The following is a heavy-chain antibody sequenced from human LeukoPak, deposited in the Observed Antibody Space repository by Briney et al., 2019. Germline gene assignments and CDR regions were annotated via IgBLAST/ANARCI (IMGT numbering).Heavy chain of an antibody. CDR2: ISSSSSYI. CDR1: GFTFSSYS. D-gene: IGHD5-24*01. CDR3: ARGGDGYNYGLDY. Sequence: GGSLRLSCAASGFTFSSYSMNWVRQAPGKGLEWVSSISSSSSYIYYADSVKGRFTISRDNAKNSLYLQMNSLRAEDTAVYYCARGGDGYNYGLDYWGQGTLVTVSS. J-gene: IGHJ4*02. V-gene: IGHV3-21*01.